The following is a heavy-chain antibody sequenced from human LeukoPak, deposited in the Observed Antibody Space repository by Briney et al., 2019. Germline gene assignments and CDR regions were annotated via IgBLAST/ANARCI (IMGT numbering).Heavy chain of an antibody. CDR3: ASKTGKTGTYD. V-gene: IGHV1-46*01. CDR2: INPSGGST. CDR1: GYSLTNYY. D-gene: IGHD1-1*01. J-gene: IGHJ4*02. Sequence: GASVKVSCKAFGYSLTNYYVHWVRQAPGQGLEWMGEINPSGGSTSYAQKFQGRITVTRDTYTNTVYMDLNSLRAEDTAVYHCASKTGKTGTYDWGQGTLVTVSS.